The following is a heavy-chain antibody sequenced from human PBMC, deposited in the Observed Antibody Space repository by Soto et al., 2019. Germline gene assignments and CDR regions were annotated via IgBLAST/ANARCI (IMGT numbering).Heavy chain of an antibody. V-gene: IGHV1-69*06. CDR2: VIPIFHTP. Sequence: QVQLVQSGAEVKKPGSSVKVSCKASGGTFSNFAINWLRQAPGQGLEWMGGVIPIFHTPLYAQRFQGRVTITADTSTRTVYMELSSLRSEDTDVYYGASPDRVNFAFDIWGQGTMVTVSS. D-gene: IGHD3-10*01. CDR1: GGTFSNFA. J-gene: IGHJ3*02. CDR3: ASPDRVNFAFDI.